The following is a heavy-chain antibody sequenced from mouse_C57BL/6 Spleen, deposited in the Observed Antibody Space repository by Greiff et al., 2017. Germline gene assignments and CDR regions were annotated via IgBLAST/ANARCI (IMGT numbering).Heavy chain of an antibody. J-gene: IGHJ2*01. Sequence: VQLQQSGPELVKPGASVKISCKASGYAFSSSWMNWVKQRPGKGLEWIGRIYPGDGDTNYNGKFKGKATLTADKSSSTAYMQLSSLTSEDSAVYFCARGWDYGAEAYFDYWGQGTTLTVSS. CDR1: GYAFSSSW. CDR2: IYPGDGDT. D-gene: IGHD2-4*01. CDR3: ARGWDYGAEAYFDY. V-gene: IGHV1-82*01.